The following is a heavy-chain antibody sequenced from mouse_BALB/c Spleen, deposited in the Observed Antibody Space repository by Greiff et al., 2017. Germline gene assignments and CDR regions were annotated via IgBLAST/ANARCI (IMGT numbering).Heavy chain of an antibody. D-gene: IGHD1-1*01. Sequence: EVQRVESGPGLVKPSQSLSLTCTVTGYSITSDYAWNWIRQFPGNKLEWMGYISYSGSTSYNPSLKSRISITRDTSKNQFFLQLNSVTTEDTATYYCARGDYYGPFAYWGQGTLVTVSA. J-gene: IGHJ3*01. CDR3: ARGDYYGPFAY. V-gene: IGHV3-2*02. CDR2: ISYSGST. CDR1: GYSITSDYA.